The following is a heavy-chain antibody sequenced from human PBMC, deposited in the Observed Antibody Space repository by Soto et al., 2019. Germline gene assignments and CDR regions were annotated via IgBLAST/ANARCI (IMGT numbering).Heavy chain of an antibody. V-gene: IGHV5-10-1*01. CDR2: IDPSDSYT. Sequence: LGESLKISCKGSGYSFTSYWISWVRQMPGKGLEWMGRIDPSDSYTNYSPSFQGHVTISADKSISTAYLQWSSLKASDTAMYYCARLERFLEWTYHYGMDVWGQGTTVPVSS. D-gene: IGHD3-3*01. CDR1: GYSFTSYW. CDR3: ARLERFLEWTYHYGMDV. J-gene: IGHJ6*02.